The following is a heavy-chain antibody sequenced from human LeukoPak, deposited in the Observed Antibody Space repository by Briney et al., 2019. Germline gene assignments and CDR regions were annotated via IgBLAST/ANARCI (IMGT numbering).Heavy chain of an antibody. D-gene: IGHD3-22*01. Sequence: GASVKVSCKASGGTFSSYALSWVRQAPGQGLEWMGSIIPILGIANYAQKFQGRVTITADKSTSTAHMELSSLRSEDTAVYYCASGYGYFQHWGQGTLVTVSS. V-gene: IGHV1-69*04. CDR2: IIPILGIA. CDR3: ASGYGYFQH. CDR1: GGTFSSYA. J-gene: IGHJ1*01.